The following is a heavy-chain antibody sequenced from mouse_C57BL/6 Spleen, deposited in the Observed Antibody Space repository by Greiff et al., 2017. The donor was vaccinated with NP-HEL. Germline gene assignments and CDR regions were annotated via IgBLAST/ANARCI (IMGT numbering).Heavy chain of an antibody. D-gene: IGHD1-1*01. J-gene: IGHJ3*01. CDR3: TRRLLYYYGSSPAWFAY. Sequence: QVQLQQSGAELVRPGASVTLSCKASGYTFTDYEMHWVKQTPVHGLEWIGAIDPETGGTAYNQKFKGKAILTADKSSSTAYMELRSLTSEDSAVYYCTRRLLYYYGSSPAWFAYWGQGTLVTVSA. V-gene: IGHV1-15*01. CDR1: GYTFTDYE. CDR2: IDPETGGT.